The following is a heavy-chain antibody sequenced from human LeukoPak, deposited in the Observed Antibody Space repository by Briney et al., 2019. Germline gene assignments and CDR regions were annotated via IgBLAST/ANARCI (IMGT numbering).Heavy chain of an antibody. J-gene: IGHJ4*02. D-gene: IGHD3-22*01. CDR2: ISYVGSNK. V-gene: IGHV3-30*03. CDR1: GFTFRIYG. Sequence: AGALRLSCAASGFTFRIYGMRWVRPAPGKGLEWGAVISYVGSNKYYADSVKGRFTISRDNYKNTLYLQMSRLRAEDTAVYYCARGGRYDSSGYLHYFDYWGQGTLVTVSS. CDR3: ARGGRYDSSGYLHYFDY.